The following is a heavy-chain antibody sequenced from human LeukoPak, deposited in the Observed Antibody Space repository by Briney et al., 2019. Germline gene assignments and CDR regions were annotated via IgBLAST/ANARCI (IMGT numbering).Heavy chain of an antibody. J-gene: IGHJ4*02. CDR3: ARVVAALGGIAVAGFDY. CDR2: IIPILGIA. CDR1: GGTFSSYA. V-gene: IGHV1-69*04. Sequence: ASVKVSCKASGGTFSSYAISWVRQAPGQGLEWMGRIIPILGIANYAQKFQGRVTITADKSTSTAYMELSSLRSEDTAVYYCARVVAALGGIAVAGFDYWGQGTLVTVSS. D-gene: IGHD6-19*01.